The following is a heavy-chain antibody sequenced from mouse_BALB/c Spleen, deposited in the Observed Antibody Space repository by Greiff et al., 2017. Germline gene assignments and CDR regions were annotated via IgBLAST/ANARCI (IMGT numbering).Heavy chain of an antibody. CDR2: ISYDGSN. CDR3: AGGNYGDY. Sequence: EVHLVESGPGLVKPSQSLSLTCSVTGYSITSGYYWNWIRQFPGNKLEWMGYISYDGSNNYNPSLKNRISITRDTSKNQFFLKLNSVTTEDTATYYCAGGNYGDYWGQGTSVTVSS. CDR1: GYSITSGYY. D-gene: IGHD2-1*01. V-gene: IGHV3-6*02. J-gene: IGHJ4*01.